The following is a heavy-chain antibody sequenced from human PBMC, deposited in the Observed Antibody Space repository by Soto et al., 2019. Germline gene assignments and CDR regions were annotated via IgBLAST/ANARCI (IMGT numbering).Heavy chain of an antibody. Sequence: SETLSLTCSVSGGSISSSSYSWGWIRQPPGKGLEWIGYLYYSGSSPYNPSLESRVSISGDTSKNQFSLSLTSVTAADTAVYYCGREQGYYFVHWGQGSLVTVSS. D-gene: IGHD6-13*01. CDR3: GREQGYYFVH. CDR1: GGSISSSSYS. CDR2: LYYSGSS. V-gene: IGHV4-39*07. J-gene: IGHJ4*02.